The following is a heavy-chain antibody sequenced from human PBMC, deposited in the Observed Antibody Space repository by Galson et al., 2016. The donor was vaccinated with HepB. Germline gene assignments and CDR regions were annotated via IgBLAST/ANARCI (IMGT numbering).Heavy chain of an antibody. V-gene: IGHV3-53*01. CDR3: ARDNGDFWSGYTDGLFDY. CDR2: IYSGGST. D-gene: IGHD3-3*01. J-gene: IGHJ4*02. CDR1: GFTVSNNY. Sequence: SLRLSCAASGFTVSNNYMSWVRQAPGKGLDWVSVIYSGGSTHYADSVKGRFSISRDNAKNSLYLQMNSLRAEDTAVYYWARDNGDFWSGYTDGLFDYWGQGTLVTVSS.